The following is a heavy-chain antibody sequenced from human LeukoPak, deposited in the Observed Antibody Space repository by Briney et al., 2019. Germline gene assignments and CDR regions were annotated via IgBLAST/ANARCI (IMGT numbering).Heavy chain of an antibody. CDR1: GGYFSGYY. J-gene: IGHJ4*01. Sequence: TSETLSLTCAVSGGYFSGYYWSWIRQSPEKRLEWIGEINHSGKTNYNPSLKSRVTISVDTSNSRFSLKLASVTAADTAVYYCAKGRGFCSGGTCHSTKAGFDYWGHGTLVTVSS. CDR2: INHSGKT. CDR3: AKGRGFCSGGTCHSTKAGFDY. V-gene: IGHV4-34*01. D-gene: IGHD2-15*01.